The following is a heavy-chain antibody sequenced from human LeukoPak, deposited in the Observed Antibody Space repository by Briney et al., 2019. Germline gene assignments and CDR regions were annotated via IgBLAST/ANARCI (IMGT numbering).Heavy chain of an antibody. CDR3: AGWYQTSGAYNYYYGMDV. Sequence: GGSLRLSCAASGFTFSSYAMHWVRQAPGKGLEWVAVIWYDGSNKYYADSVKGRFTISRDNSKNTLYLQMNSLRAEDTAVYYCAGWYQTSGAYNYYYGMDVWGQGTTVTVSS. CDR2: IWYDGSNK. D-gene: IGHD2-15*01. V-gene: IGHV3-33*08. CDR1: GFTFSSYA. J-gene: IGHJ6*02.